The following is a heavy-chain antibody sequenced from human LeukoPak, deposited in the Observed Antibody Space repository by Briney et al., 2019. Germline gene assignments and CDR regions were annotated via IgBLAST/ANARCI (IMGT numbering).Heavy chain of an antibody. D-gene: IGHD1-1*01. CDR2: VDRTGST. J-gene: IGHJ6*03. Sequence: TSETLSLTCTVSGASISSYYWTWIRQPPGKGLEWIGYVDRTGSTNFNPSLNGRVSISRDTTKNLFSLRLRSVTAADTAVYFCARGRVSSSTWYSTYYYYFYMDVWGKGTTVTVSS. V-gene: IGHV4-59*01. CDR3: ARGRVSSSTWYSTYYYYFYMDV. CDR1: GASISSYY.